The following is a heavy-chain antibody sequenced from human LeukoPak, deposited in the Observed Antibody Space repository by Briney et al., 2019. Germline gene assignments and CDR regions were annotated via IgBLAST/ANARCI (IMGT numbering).Heavy chain of an antibody. CDR3: ARAGGAYCGGDCYDY. J-gene: IGHJ4*02. Sequence: ASVKVSCKAAGYTFTGYYMHWVRQAPGQGLEWMGWINPNSGGTDYAQKFQGRVTMTRDTSISTDYMELSRLRADDTAVYYCARAGGAYCGGDCYDYWGQGTLVTVSS. V-gene: IGHV1-2*02. CDR1: GYTFTGYY. CDR2: INPNSGGT. D-gene: IGHD2-21*01.